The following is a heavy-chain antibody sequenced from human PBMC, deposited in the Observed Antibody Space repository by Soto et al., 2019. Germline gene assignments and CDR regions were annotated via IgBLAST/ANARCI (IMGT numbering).Heavy chain of an antibody. CDR1: GYSFTSYW. D-gene: IGHD6-13*01. CDR3: ARLQAAAGDNDLTFDY. V-gene: IGHV5-10-1*01. CDR2: IDPSDSYT. Sequence: EVQLVQSGAEVKKPGESLRISCKGSGYSFTSYWISWVRRMPRKGLEWMGMIDPSDSYTNYSPSFQGHVTISADKSMSTAYLQWSSLKASDTAMYYCARLQAAAGDNDLTFDYWGQGTLVTVSS. J-gene: IGHJ4*02.